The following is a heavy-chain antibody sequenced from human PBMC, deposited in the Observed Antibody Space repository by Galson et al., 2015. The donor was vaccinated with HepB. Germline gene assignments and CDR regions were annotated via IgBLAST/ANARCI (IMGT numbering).Heavy chain of an antibody. CDR2: ISSSSSTI. V-gene: IGHV3-48*04. Sequence: SLRLSCAASGFTFSSYNMNWVRQAPGKGLEWVSYISSSSSTIYYADSVKGRFTISRDNAENSLYLQMNSLRAENTAVYYCARVRESAIAVAGTDAVDNWGQGTMVTVSS. D-gene: IGHD6-19*01. J-gene: IGHJ3*02. CDR1: GFTFSSYN. CDR3: ARVRESAIAVAGTDAVDN.